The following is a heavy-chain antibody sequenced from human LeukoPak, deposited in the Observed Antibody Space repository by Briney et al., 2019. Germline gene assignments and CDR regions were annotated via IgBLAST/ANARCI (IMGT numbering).Heavy chain of an antibody. CDR2: IYYSGCT. CDR1: GGSISSSSYY. V-gene: IGHV4-39*01. D-gene: IGHD2-2*01. J-gene: IGHJ4*02. CDR3: ARRAAMLSIYFDY. Sequence: SETLSLTCTVSGGSISSSSYYWGWIRQPPGKGLEWIGSIYYSGCTYYNPSLKSRVTISVDTSKNQFSLKLSSVTAADTAVYYCARRAAMLSIYFDYWGQGTLVTVSS.